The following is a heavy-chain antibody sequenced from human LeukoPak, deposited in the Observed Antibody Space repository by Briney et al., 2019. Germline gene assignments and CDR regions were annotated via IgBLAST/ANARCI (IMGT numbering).Heavy chain of an antibody. CDR1: TYTLTSYA. CDR3: ARGSPLDSSGWYDFDY. Sequence: GASVKVSCKASTYTLTSYAISWMRQAPGQGLEWMGWINPNSGGTNYAQKFQGWVTMTRGTSISTAYMELSRLRSDDTAVYYCARGSPLDSSGWYDFDYWGQGTLVTVSS. J-gene: IGHJ4*02. CDR2: INPNSGGT. V-gene: IGHV1-2*04. D-gene: IGHD6-19*01.